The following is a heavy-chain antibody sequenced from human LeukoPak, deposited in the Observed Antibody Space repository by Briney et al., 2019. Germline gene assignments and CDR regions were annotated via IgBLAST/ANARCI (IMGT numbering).Heavy chain of an antibody. Sequence: GGSLRLSCAASGFTFSSYAMSWVRQAPGKGLEWVSAISGGSTYYADSVKGRFTIPRDNSKNTLYLQMNSLRAEDTAVYYCASGSITMIVYYFDYWGQGTLVTVSS. J-gene: IGHJ4*02. CDR3: ASGSITMIVYYFDY. CDR1: GFTFSSYA. D-gene: IGHD3-22*01. V-gene: IGHV3-23*01. CDR2: ISGGST.